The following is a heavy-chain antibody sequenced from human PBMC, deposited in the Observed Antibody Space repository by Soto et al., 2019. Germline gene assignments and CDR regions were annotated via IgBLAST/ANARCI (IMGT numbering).Heavy chain of an antibody. CDR1: GFTFSSYA. CDR3: ARDDELATITTPFDY. D-gene: IGHD5-12*01. J-gene: IGHJ4*02. V-gene: IGHV3-30-3*01. CDR2: ISYDGSNK. Sequence: QVQLVESGGGVVQPGRSLRLSCAASGFTFSSYAMHWVRQAPGKGLEWVAVISYDGSNKYYADSVKGRFTISRDNSKNTLYLQMNSLRAEETAVYYCARDDELATITTPFDYWGPGTLVNVSS.